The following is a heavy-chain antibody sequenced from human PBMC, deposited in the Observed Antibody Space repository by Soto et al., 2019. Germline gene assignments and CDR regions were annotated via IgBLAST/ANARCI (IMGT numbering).Heavy chain of an antibody. D-gene: IGHD3-22*01. J-gene: IGHJ3*02. V-gene: IGHV1-69*13. CDR2: IIPIFGTA. CDR1: GGTFSSYA. Sequence: SVKVSCKASGGTFSSYAIGWVRQAPGQGLEWMGGIIPIFGTANYAQKFQGRVTITADESTSTAYMELSSLRSEDTAVYYCAKEKRGEDYYDSSGYAHDAFDIWGQGTMVTVSS. CDR3: AKEKRGEDYYDSSGYAHDAFDI.